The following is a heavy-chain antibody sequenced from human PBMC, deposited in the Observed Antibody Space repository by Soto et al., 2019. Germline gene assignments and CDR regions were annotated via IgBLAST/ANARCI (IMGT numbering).Heavy chain of an antibody. CDR2: ICCGGSSK. CDR3: ARDLGSEAGTDY. J-gene: IGHJ4*02. Sequence: PGGSLRLSCAASGFTFSSYAMSWVRQAPGKGLEWVSAICCGGSSKYYADSVKGRFTISRDNSKNTLYLQMNSLRAEDTAVYYCARDLGSEAGTDYWGQGTLVTVSS. V-gene: IGHV3-23*01. D-gene: IGHD6-19*01. CDR1: GFTFSSYA.